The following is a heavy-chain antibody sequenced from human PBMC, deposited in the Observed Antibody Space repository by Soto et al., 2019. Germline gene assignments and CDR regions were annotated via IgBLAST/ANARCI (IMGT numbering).Heavy chain of an antibody. CDR1: GGSISSYY. V-gene: IGHV4-59*01. CDR2: IYYSGST. Sequence: SETLSLTCTVSGGSISSYYWSWIRQPPGKGLEWIGYIYYSGSTNYNPSLKSRVTISVDTSKNQFSLKLSSVTAADTAVYYCARVFNGDYDRGFYGMDVWGKGTTVPDSS. CDR3: ARVFNGDYDRGFYGMDV. D-gene: IGHD4-17*01. J-gene: IGHJ6*04.